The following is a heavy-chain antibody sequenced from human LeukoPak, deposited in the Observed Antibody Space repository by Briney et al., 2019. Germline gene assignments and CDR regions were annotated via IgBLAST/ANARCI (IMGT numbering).Heavy chain of an antibody. D-gene: IGHD3-3*01. J-gene: IGHJ4*02. CDR1: GGSFSGYY. V-gene: IGHV4-34*01. CDR3: ARGRYDFWSGYYFDY. Sequence: SETLSLTCAVYGGSFSGYYWSWIRQPPGKGLEWIGEINHSGSTNYNPSLKSRVTISVDTSKNQFSLKLGPVTAADTAVYYCARGRYDFWSGYYFDYWGQGTLVTVSS. CDR2: INHSGST.